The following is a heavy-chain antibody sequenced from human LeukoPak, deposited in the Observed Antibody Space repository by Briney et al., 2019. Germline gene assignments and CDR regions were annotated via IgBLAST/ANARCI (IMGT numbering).Heavy chain of an antibody. D-gene: IGHD2-21*01. CDR2: INGDGSST. V-gene: IGHV3-74*01. Sequence: GGSLRLSCAASGFTLSSYWMHWVRQGPGKGLVWVSRINGDGSSTSYADSVKGGFTISRDNAKNTLYLQMNSLRAEDTAVYYCARDFVVVSTPGDNFDYWGQGTLVTVSS. CDR1: GFTLSSYW. J-gene: IGHJ4*02. CDR3: ARDFVVVSTPGDNFDY.